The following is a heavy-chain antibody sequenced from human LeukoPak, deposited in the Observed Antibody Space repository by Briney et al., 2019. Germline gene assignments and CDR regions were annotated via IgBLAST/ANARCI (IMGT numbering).Heavy chain of an antibody. CDR2: INPNSGGT. Sequence: ASVKVSCKASGYTFTGFYLHWVRQAPGQGLEWMGWINPNSGGTNYAQKFQSRVTMTRDTSISTAYMELSSLRSDDTAVYYCARDRGPEWWGSFDYWGQGSLVTVSS. V-gene: IGHV1-2*02. D-gene: IGHD3-16*01. CDR1: GYTFTGFY. J-gene: IGHJ4*02. CDR3: ARDRGPEWWGSFDY.